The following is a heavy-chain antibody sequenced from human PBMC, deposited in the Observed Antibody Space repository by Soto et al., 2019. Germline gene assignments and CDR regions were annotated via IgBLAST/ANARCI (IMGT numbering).Heavy chain of an antibody. V-gene: IGHV4-34*01. CDR2: INHSGST. Sequence: LQTLRHPKAVEGGSCVGYGWSWIRQPPRKGLEWIGEINHSGSTNYNPSLKSRVTISVDTSKKQFSLKLSSVTAADTAVYYCARGCITIFCVHTPKRLSLDY. J-gene: IGHJ4*01. D-gene: IGHD3-3*01. CDR3: ARGCITIFCVHTPKRLSLDY. CDR1: GGSCVGYG.